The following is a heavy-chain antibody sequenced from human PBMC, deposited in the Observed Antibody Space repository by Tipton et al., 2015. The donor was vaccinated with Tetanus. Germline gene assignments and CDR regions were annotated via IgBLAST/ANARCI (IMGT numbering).Heavy chain of an antibody. D-gene: IGHD5-12*01. J-gene: IGHJ4*02. CDR1: GYTFTGYY. CDR2: IRAHNGDT. Sequence: QSGAEVKKPGASVKVSCTASGYTFTGYYMHWVRQAPGQGLEWMGWIRAHNGDTKYAQKFQGRVTLTTDTSTMTAYMEVRSLRSDDTAVYYCVREINGGNSGYDYYFDNWGQGTLVTVSA. V-gene: IGHV1-18*04. CDR3: VREINGGNSGYDYYFDN.